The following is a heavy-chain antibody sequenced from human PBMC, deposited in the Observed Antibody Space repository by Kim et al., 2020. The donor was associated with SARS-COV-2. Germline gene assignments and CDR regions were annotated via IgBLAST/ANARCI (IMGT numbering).Heavy chain of an antibody. CDR2: IRSKANNYAT. D-gene: IGHD6-19*01. CDR3: TRVNPTAGGWYDAFDI. J-gene: IGHJ3*02. Sequence: GGSLRLSCAASGFTFSGSTMHWVRQASGKGLEWVGRIRSKANNYATAYAAPVKNRFTISRDDSKSTAYLQMNSLKTEDTAVYYCTRVNPTAGGWYDAFDIGGQGTKVTVS. V-gene: IGHV3-73*01. CDR1: GFTFSGST.